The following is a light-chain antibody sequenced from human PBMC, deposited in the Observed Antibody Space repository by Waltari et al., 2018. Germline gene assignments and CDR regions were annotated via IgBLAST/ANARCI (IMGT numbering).Light chain of an antibody. Sequence: DIQMTQSPSTLAASVGARVTITCRASQTIITWLAWYQQKPGKAPKLLIYKASSLESGVPSRFSGSGAGTEFSLTISSLQPDDSATYYCQQYYTYWTFGQGTKVDIK. J-gene: IGKJ1*01. CDR3: QQYYTYWT. CDR2: KAS. V-gene: IGKV1-5*03. CDR1: QTIITW.